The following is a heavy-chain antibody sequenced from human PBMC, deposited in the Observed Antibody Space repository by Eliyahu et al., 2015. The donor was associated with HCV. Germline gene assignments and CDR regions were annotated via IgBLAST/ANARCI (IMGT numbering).Heavy chain of an antibody. J-gene: IGHJ4*02. V-gene: IGHV1-46*01. CDR3: ARDFTPDSGWSLGIGFPIY. CDR1: GYTFXSYY. D-gene: IGHD6-19*01. Sequence: QVQLVQSGAEVKKPGASVKVSCKASGYTFXSYYXHWVRQAPQGLEWMGIINPSGGSTSYAQKFQGRVTMTRDTSTSTVYMELSSLRSEDTAVYYCARDFTPDSGWSLGIGFPIYWGQGTLVTVSS. CDR2: INPSGGST.